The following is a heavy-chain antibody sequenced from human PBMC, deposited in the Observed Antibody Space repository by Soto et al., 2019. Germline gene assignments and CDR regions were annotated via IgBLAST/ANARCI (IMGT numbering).Heavy chain of an antibody. J-gene: IGHJ4*02. CDR1: GFTFSSFW. V-gene: IGHV3-74*01. CDR3: AKSRPDNSYCDD. Sequence: EVQLVESGGGLVQPGGSLRLSCAASGFTFSSFWMHWVRQAPGKGLVWVSRIKTDGSSTTYADSVKGRFTISRDNAKNTVYLQMNSVRAEDTAVYDCAKSRPDNSYCDDWGQGTLVTVSS. D-gene: IGHD1-20*01. CDR2: IKTDGSST.